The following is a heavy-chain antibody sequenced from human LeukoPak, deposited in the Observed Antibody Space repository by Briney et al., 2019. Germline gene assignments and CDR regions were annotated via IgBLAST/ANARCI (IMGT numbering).Heavy chain of an antibody. CDR2: ISYDGSNK. D-gene: IGHD4-17*01. Sequence: GGSLRLSCAASGFTFSSYAMHWVRQAPGKGLEWVAVISYDGSNKYYADSVKGRFTISRDSSKNTLYLQMNSLRAEDTAVYYCARDGPPYGDYPLRSKYIHFWGQGTLVTVSS. V-gene: IGHV3-30-3*01. J-gene: IGHJ1*01. CDR3: ARDGPPYGDYPLRSKYIHF. CDR1: GFTFSSYA.